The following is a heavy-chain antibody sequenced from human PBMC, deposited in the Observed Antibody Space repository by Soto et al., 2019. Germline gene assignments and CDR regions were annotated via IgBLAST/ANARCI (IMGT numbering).Heavy chain of an antibody. CDR3: ARGLVGYSPSDY. CDR2: ISYDGSNK. V-gene: IGHV3-30-3*01. CDR1: GFTFSSYA. D-gene: IGHD1-26*01. J-gene: IGHJ4*02. Sequence: GSLRLSCAASGFTFSSYAIHWVRQAPGKGLEWVAVISYDGSNKYYADSVKGRFTISRDNSKNTLYLQMNSLRAEDTAVYYCARGLVGYSPSDYWGQGTLVTVSS.